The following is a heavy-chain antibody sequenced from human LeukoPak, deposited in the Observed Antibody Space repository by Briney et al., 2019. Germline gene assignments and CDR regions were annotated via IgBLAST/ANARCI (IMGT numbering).Heavy chain of an antibody. J-gene: IGHJ5*02. CDR1: GGSISGYY. D-gene: IGHD2-15*01. CDR2: IYYSGST. Sequence: PSETLSLTCTVSGGSISGYYWSWIRQPPGKGLDWIGYIYYSGSTNYNPSLKSRITISVDTSKNQFSLKLSSVTAADTAVYHCARLGCSSGSCYDDLWGQGTLVTVSS. V-gene: IGHV4-59*08. CDR3: ARLGCSSGSCYDDL.